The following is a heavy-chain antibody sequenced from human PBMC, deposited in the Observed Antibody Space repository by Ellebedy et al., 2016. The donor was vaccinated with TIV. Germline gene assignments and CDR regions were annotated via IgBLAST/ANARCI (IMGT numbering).Heavy chain of an antibody. Sequence: GESLKISCAASGFTFSSSAMSWVRQAPGKGLEWVSSIRSDGDTSYAGSVKGRFSISRDNSESTLYLQMDNLRVEDTAVYYCATTSGYGTGCRGRNDHWGQGTLVTVSS. V-gene: IGHV3-23*01. CDR1: GFTFSSSA. CDR3: ATTSGYGTGCRGRNDH. D-gene: IGHD5-12*01. J-gene: IGHJ4*02. CDR2: IRSDGDT.